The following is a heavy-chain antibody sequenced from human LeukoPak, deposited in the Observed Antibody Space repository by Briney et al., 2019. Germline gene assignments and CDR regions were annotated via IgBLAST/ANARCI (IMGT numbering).Heavy chain of an antibody. J-gene: IGHJ4*02. CDR3: ASSIRGRYCSGGSCYSLGY. V-gene: IGHV4-39*01. CDR2: IYYSEST. Sequence: PSETLSLTCTVSGGSISSSSYYWGWIRQPPGQGLEWIGSIYYSESTYYNPSLKSRVTISVDTSKNQFSLKLSSVTAAATAVYYCASSIRGRYCSGGSCYSLGYWGQGTLVTVSS. CDR1: GGSISSSSYY. D-gene: IGHD2-15*01.